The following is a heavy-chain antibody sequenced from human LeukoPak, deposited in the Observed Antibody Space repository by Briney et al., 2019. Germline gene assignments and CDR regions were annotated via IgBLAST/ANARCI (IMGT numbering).Heavy chain of an antibody. CDR3: ARCSSSWYFDY. Sequence: GESLKISCKGSGYRFTNYWIGWVRQMPGKGLEWMGIIYPGDSDTRYSPSFQGQVTISADKSISTAYLQWSSLKASDTAMYYCARCSSSWYFDYWGQGTLVTVSS. J-gene: IGHJ4*02. CDR2: IYPGDSDT. CDR1: GYRFTNYW. V-gene: IGHV5-51*01. D-gene: IGHD6-13*01.